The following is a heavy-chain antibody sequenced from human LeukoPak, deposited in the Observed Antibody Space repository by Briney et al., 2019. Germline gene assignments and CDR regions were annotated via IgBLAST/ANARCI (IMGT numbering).Heavy chain of an antibody. V-gene: IGHV1-2*02. J-gene: IGHJ1*01. CDR3: ARRIEGGYGDYFQH. CDR2: VNPYSGGT. Sequence: GASVKVSCKASGYTFTGYYMHWVRQAPGQGLEWMGWVNPYSGGTNYAQKFQGRVTMTRDTSISTAYMELSSLRSDDTAVYYCARRIEGGYGDYFQHWGQGTLVTVSS. CDR1: GYTFTGYY. D-gene: IGHD1-26*01.